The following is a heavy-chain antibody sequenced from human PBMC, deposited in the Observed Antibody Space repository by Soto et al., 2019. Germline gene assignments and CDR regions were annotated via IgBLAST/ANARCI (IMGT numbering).Heavy chain of an antibody. CDR1: GYIFTSYG. CDR3: ARGRYGDY. Sequence: QAHLVQSGPEVKKPGALVKVSCKGSGYIFTSYGIAWVRQAPGQGLEWMGWISAHNGKTEYAQKFQGRVTVTRDTSTSTAYLELRSLRSDDTALYYCARGRYGDYWGQGALVTVSS. J-gene: IGHJ4*02. CDR2: ISAHNGKT. V-gene: IGHV1-18*01. D-gene: IGHD4-17*01.